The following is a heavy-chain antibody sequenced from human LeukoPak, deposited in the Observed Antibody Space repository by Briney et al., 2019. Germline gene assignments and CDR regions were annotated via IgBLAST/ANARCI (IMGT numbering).Heavy chain of an antibody. CDR2: IYYSGST. D-gene: IGHD3-10*01. V-gene: IGHV4-59*01. CDR1: GGSISSYY. J-gene: IGHJ5*02. Sequence: SETLSLTCTVSGGSISSYYWSWIRQPPRKGLEGIGYIYYSGSTNYNPSLKSRVTISVDTSKNQFSLKLSSVTAADTAVYYCARSRGSGSYWANWFDPWGQGTLVTVSS. CDR3: ARSRGSGSYWANWFDP.